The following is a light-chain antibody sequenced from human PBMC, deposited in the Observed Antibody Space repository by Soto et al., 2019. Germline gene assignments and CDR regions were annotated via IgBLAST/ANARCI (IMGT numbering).Light chain of an antibody. CDR3: CSYAGSSTYV. Sequence: QSALNQAASVSGSPGQSITISCTGTSSDVGSYNLVSWYQQHPGKAPKLMVYEVSKRPSGVSNRFSGSKSGNTASLTISGLQAEGEADYYCCSYAGSSTYVFGTGTKVTVL. CDR1: SSDVGSYNL. V-gene: IGLV2-23*02. CDR2: EVS. J-gene: IGLJ1*01.